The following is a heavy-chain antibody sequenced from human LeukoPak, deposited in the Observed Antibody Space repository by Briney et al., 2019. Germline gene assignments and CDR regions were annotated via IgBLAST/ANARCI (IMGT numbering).Heavy chain of an antibody. CDR2: IYYSGST. CDR3: AISTANTYYYDSSGYLLANDAFDI. J-gene: IGHJ3*02. D-gene: IGHD3-22*01. CDR1: GGSISSYY. V-gene: IGHV4-59*01. Sequence: PSETLSLTCTVSGGSISSYYWSWIRQPPGKGLEWIGYIYYSGSTNYNPSLKSRVTISVDTSKNQFSLKLSSVTAADTAVYYCAISTANTYYYDSSGYLLANDAFDIWSQGTMVTVSS.